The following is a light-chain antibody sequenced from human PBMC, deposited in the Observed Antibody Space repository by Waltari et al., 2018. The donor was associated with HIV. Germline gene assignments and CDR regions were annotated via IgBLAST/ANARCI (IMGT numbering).Light chain of an antibody. V-gene: IGLV1-47*01. CDR3: ATWDDSLRAPV. CDR2: WND. CDR1: SSNIGSNY. Sequence: QSVLTQPPSASGTPGLRVTISCSGSSSNIGSNYVYWFQQLPGTAPKLLIYWNDHRPSGVPDRFSGSKSDTSASLAISGLRSEDESDYYCATWDDSLRAPVFGGGTKLTVL. J-gene: IGLJ3*02.